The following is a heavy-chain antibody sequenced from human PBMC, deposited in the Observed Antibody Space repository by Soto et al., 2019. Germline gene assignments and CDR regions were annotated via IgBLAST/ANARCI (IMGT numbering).Heavy chain of an antibody. Sequence: SVEVSCKASGGTFSSYASSWVRQAPGPGLEWMGVIIPMFGTGSYGQKFQGRVTVTAGESTSTAYMELSSLRSEDTAVYYCALPTHYDLAPIGNNHPNWFEDWGQCTLVTVSS. CDR1: GGTFSSYA. D-gene: IGHD3-3*01. V-gene: IGHV1-69*13. CDR2: IIPMFGTG. J-gene: IGHJ5*02. CDR3: ALPTHYDLAPIGNNHPNWFED.